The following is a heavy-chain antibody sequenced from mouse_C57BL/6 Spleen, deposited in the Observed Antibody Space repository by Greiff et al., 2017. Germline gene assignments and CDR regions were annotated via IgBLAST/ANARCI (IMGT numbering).Heavy chain of an antibody. J-gene: IGHJ4*01. V-gene: IGHV5-17*01. CDR3: ARRDTTVVANSAMDY. D-gene: IGHD1-1*01. CDR1: GFTFSDYG. Sequence: EVKLVESGGGLVKPGGSLKLSCAASGFTFSDYGMHWVRQAPEKGLEWVAYISSGSSTIYYADTVKGRFTISRDNAKTTLFLQMTSLRSENTAMYYWARRDTTVVANSAMDYWGQGTSVTVSS. CDR2: ISSGSSTI.